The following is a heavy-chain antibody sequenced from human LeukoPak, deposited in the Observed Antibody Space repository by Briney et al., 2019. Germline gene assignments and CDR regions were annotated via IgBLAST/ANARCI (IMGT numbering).Heavy chain of an antibody. CDR2: ISSSSSYI. D-gene: IGHD1-7*01. CDR1: GFTFSSYS. CDR3: ARDQWDAGTTPPYGMDV. Sequence: PGGSLRLSCAASGFTFSSYSMNWVRQAPGKGLEWVSSISSSSSYIYYADSVKGRFTISRDNAKNSLYLQMNSLRAEGTAVYYCARDQWDAGTTPPYGMDVWGQGTTVTVSS. J-gene: IGHJ6*02. V-gene: IGHV3-21*01.